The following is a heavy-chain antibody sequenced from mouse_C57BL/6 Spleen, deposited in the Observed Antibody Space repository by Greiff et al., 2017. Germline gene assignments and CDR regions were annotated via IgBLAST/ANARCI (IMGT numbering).Heavy chain of an antibody. CDR2: IYPGAGDT. Sequence: VQLQQSGPELVKPGASVKISCKASGYAFSSSWMNWVKQRPGKGLEWIGRIYPGAGDTNYNGKFKGKATLTADKASSTDYMQLSSLTSEDSAVYVCAGGAGNYRYFDVWGTGTTVTVSS. D-gene: IGHD2-1*01. CDR3: AGGAGNYRYFDV. J-gene: IGHJ1*03. V-gene: IGHV1-82*01. CDR1: GYAFSSSW.